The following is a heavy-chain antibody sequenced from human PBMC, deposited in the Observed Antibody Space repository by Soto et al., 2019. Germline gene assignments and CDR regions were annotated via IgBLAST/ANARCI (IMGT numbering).Heavy chain of an antibody. CDR3: ARGLGYSGYDWDY. D-gene: IGHD5-12*01. Sequence: ASVKVSCKASGYTFTGYYMHWVRQAPGQGLEWMGWINPNSGGTNYAQKFQGWVTMTRDTSISTAYMELSRLRSDDTAVYYCARGLGYSGYDWDYWGQGTLVTAPQ. V-gene: IGHV1-2*04. CDR1: GYTFTGYY. CDR2: INPNSGGT. J-gene: IGHJ4*02.